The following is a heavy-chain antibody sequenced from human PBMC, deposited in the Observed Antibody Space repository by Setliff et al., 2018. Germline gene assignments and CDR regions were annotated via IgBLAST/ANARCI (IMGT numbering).Heavy chain of an antibody. Sequence: SETLSLTCTVSGGSISSNYWSWVRQPPGKGLEWIGYIYTSGSTNYNPSLKSRGAISVDTSRNQFSLKLSSVTAADTAVYYCVRVEAGYCSSTSCYVVGAFDIWGQGTMVTVSS. CDR1: GGSISSNY. CDR2: IYTSGST. J-gene: IGHJ3*02. CDR3: VRVEAGYCSSTSCYVVGAFDI. V-gene: IGHV4-4*08. D-gene: IGHD2-2*03.